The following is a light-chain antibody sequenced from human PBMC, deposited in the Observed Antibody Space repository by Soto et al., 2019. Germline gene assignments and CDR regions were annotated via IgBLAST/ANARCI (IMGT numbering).Light chain of an antibody. J-gene: IGLJ1*01. CDR2: GDN. Sequence: QSALTQPPSASGTPGQGVTISCSGSSSNIGSNSVFWYQQLPTKAPKLLVYGDNQRPSGVPDRFSGSKSGTSASLAISGLRSEDEADYYCAAWDDSLSGYVFGSGTKVTVL. CDR1: SSNIGSNS. V-gene: IGLV1-47*02. CDR3: AAWDDSLSGYV.